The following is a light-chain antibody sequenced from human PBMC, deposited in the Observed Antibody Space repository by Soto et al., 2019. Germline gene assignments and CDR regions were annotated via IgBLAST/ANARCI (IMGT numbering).Light chain of an antibody. CDR2: GAS. V-gene: IGKV3-20*01. CDR1: QSVSSSY. J-gene: IGKJ1*01. Sequence: EIVLTQSPGTLSLSPGERATLSCRASQSVSSSYLAWYQQKPGQAPRPLIYGASSRATGIPDRFSGSGSGTAFTLPISRLEPEDIGVYYCQQYGSSAFTFGQGTMVDIK. CDR3: QQYGSSAFT.